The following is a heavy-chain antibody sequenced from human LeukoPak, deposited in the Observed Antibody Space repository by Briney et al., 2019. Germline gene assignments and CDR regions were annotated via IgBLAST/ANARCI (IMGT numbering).Heavy chain of an antibody. J-gene: IGHJ4*02. CDR3: AKDIDDTSGYSGSYSVLRGVFDS. CDR1: GFTFDDYA. CDR2: ISWDGHNM. Sequence: PGRSLRLSCAASGFTFDDYAMHWVRQAPGKGLEWVSGISWDGHNMAYADSVKGRFTISRDDAKNSLYLQMNSLRTEDTAFYFCAKDIDDTSGYSGSYSVLRGVFDSWGQGTLVTVSS. V-gene: IGHV3-9*01. D-gene: IGHD3-22*01.